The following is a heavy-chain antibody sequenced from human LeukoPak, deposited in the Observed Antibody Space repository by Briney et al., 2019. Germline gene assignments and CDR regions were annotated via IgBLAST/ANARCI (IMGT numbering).Heavy chain of an antibody. Sequence: GGSLRLSCAASGFTFSSYEMNWVRHAPGKGLEWVSYISSSGSTIYYADSVKGRFTISRDNAKNSLYLQMNSLRAEDTAVYYCERESRSSGWDYFDYWGQGALVTVSS. V-gene: IGHV3-48*03. CDR2: ISSSGSTI. J-gene: IGHJ4*02. CDR1: GFTFSSYE. CDR3: ERESRSSGWDYFDY. D-gene: IGHD6-19*01.